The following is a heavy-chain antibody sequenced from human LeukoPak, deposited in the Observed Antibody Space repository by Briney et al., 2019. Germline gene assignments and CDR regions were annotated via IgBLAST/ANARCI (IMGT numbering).Heavy chain of an antibody. D-gene: IGHD6-19*01. Sequence: YVDSLRGRVTISSDNAKNSLYLRMNSLRAQDTALYYCARGGSTGWYSFDYWGQGTLVTVSS. J-gene: IGHJ4*02. V-gene: IGHV3-20*03. CDR3: ARGGSTGWYSFDY.